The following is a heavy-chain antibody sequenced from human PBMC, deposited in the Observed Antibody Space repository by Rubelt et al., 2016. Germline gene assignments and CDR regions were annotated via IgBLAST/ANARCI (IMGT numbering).Heavy chain of an antibody. V-gene: IGHV1-18*01. D-gene: IGHD3-22*01. CDR2: ISTYNGDT. CDR3: ARDPSNTSGFHAYFDY. Sequence: QVQLVQSGAEVKEPGASIKVSCKTSGYSFKRYAISWVRQAPGQGLAWLGWISTYNGDTGYAQNSQGRVTMPTDTSTSPAYMELRSLRSDDTAVYSCARDPSNTSGFHAYFDYWGQGTLVTVSS. CDR1: GYSFKRYA. J-gene: IGHJ4*02.